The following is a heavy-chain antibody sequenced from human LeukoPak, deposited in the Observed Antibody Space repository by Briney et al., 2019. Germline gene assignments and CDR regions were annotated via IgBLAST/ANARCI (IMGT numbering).Heavy chain of an antibody. CDR3: ARGWISDSFDY. Sequence: PGRSLRLSCAASGFTFSSYEMNWVRQAPGKGLEWASYISSSGSNIYYADSVKGRFTISRDNAKNSLYLQMNSLRAEDTAVYYCARGWISDSFDYWGQGTLVTVSS. CDR2: ISSSGSNI. J-gene: IGHJ4*02. V-gene: IGHV3-48*03. D-gene: IGHD5-12*01. CDR1: GFTFSSYE.